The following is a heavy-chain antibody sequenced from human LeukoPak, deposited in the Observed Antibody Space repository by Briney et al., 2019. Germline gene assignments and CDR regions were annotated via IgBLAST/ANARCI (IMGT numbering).Heavy chain of an antibody. D-gene: IGHD1-1*01. V-gene: IGHV3-21*01. CDR2: ITSSSSYI. Sequence: GGSLRLSCAASGFTFSSSSKDWVRQTPGEGLEWVSSITSSSSYIYYADSVKGRFTISRDNANNSLYLQMNSLRAEDTAVYYCARNWNGPDYWGQGTLVTVSS. J-gene: IGHJ4*02. CDR1: GFTFSSSS. CDR3: ARNWNGPDY.